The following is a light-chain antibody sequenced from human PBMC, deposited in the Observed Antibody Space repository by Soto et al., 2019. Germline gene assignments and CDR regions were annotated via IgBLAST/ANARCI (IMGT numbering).Light chain of an antibody. Sequence: EIVLTQSPATLSLSPGERATLSCRASQSVNNYLHWYQQKPGQAPRLLIFDASNRATGIPARFSGSGSATDFTLTISSLEPEDFAVYYCQHRSIWPVSFGQGTRLDIK. CDR3: QHRSIWPVS. CDR2: DAS. J-gene: IGKJ5*01. CDR1: QSVNNY. V-gene: IGKV3-11*01.